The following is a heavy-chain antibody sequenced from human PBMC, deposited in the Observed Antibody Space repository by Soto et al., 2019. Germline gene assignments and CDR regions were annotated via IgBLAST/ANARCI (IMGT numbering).Heavy chain of an antibody. CDR3: SRGGHCSDGDCRYYVDS. CDR2: MNPFTGNT. V-gene: IGHV1-8*01. J-gene: IGHJ4*02. CDR1: GDTFTSYD. Sequence: QVQLVQSGAEVKKPGASVKVSCKTSGDTFTSYDINWVRQATGQGLEWMGRMNPFTGNTDYARKFQGRVTMTRNTAKITAYMELSSQRFEDKAVYYCSRGGHCSDGDCRYYVDSVGQGTLATVSS. D-gene: IGHD2-15*01.